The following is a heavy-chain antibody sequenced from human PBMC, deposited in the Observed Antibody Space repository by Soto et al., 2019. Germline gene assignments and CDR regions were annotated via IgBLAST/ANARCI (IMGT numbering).Heavy chain of an antibody. J-gene: IGHJ6*02. CDR2: INHSGST. CDR3: ARVTGRYYYGMDV. CDR1: GGSFSGYY. V-gene: IGHV4-34*01. Sequence: QVQLQQWGAGLLKPSETLSLTCAVYGGSFSGYYWSWIRQPPGKGLEWIGEINHSGSTNYNPSLKSRVPRSVDTSKNQFSLKLSSVTAADTAVYYCARVTGRYYYGMDVWGQGTTVTVSS.